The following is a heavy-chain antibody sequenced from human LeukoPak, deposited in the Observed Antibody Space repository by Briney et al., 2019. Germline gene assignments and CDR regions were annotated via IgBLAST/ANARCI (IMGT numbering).Heavy chain of an antibody. CDR2: IKQDGSRK. CDR1: GFTFSSYS. V-gene: IGHV3-7*01. Sequence: GGSLRLSCAASGFTFSSYSMSWVRQAPGKGLEWVANIKQDGSRKYYVHSVKGRFTISRDNAKNSLYLQMNSLRAEDTAVYYCAREKSGSNAAFDYWGQGTLVTVSS. D-gene: IGHD1-26*01. CDR3: AREKSGSNAAFDY. J-gene: IGHJ4*02.